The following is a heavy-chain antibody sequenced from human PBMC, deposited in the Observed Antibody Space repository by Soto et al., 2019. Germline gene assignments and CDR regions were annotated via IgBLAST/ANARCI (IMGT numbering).Heavy chain of an antibody. CDR2: ISWNSGSI. CDR3: AKDKNDILTGYHSS. J-gene: IGHJ4*02. CDR1: GFTFDDYA. Sequence: EVQLVESGGGLVQPGRSLRLSCAASGFTFDDYAMHWVRQAPGKGLEWVSGISWNSGSIGYADSVKGRFTISRDNAKNSPYLQMNSLRAEDTALYYCAKDKNDILTGYHSSWGQGTLVTVSS. D-gene: IGHD3-9*01. V-gene: IGHV3-9*01.